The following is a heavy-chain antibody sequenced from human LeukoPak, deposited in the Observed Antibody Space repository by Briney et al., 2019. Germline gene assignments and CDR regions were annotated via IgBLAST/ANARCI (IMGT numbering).Heavy chain of an antibody. D-gene: IGHD5-12*01. CDR3: AKDPASSGSAYDWADY. CDR2: IYSGGNT. J-gene: IGHJ4*02. Sequence: GGSLRLSCAASGFTVSSNYMSWVRQAPGKGLEWVSVIYSGGNTYYADSVKGRFTISRDNSKNTLYLQMNSLRAEDTAVYYCAKDPASSGSAYDWADYWGQGTLVTVSS. V-gene: IGHV3-53*01. CDR1: GFTVSSNY.